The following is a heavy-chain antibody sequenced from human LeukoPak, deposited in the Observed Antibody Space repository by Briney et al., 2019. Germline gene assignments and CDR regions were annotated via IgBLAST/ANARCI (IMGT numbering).Heavy chain of an antibody. Sequence: GGSLRLSCTTSKFNFNSYGMTWVRQAPGRGLEWVSSISGSGGSTQYAASVQGRFTISRDNSKNTLYLQMNSLRAEDTAVYYCAKAPGSTVGYFDYWGQGTLVTVSS. J-gene: IGHJ4*02. CDR3: AKAPGSTVGYFDY. CDR2: ISGSGGST. D-gene: IGHD4-17*01. CDR1: KFNFNSYG. V-gene: IGHV3-23*01.